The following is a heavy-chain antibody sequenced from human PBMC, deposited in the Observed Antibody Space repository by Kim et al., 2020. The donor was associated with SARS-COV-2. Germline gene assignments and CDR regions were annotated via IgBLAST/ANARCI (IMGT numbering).Heavy chain of an antibody. J-gene: IGHJ4*02. CDR3: ARQWGGES. V-gene: IGHV4-59*08. Sequence: SGSTNYNPSLKSRVTISVDTSKNQFSLKLSSVTAADTAVYYCARQWGGESWGQGTLVTVSS. CDR2: SGST. D-gene: IGHD3-16*01.